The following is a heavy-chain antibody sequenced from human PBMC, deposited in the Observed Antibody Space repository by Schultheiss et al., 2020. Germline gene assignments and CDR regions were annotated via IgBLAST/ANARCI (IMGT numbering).Heavy chain of an antibody. CDR2: IYYSGST. V-gene: IGHV4-39*01. CDR3: ARQRYYDILTGSRPYYYYYYYMDV. Sequence: SQTLSLTCTVSGGSISSSSYSWGWIRQPPGKGLEWIGSIYYSGSTYYNPSLKSRVTISVDTSKNQFSLKLSSVTAADTAVYYCARQRYYDILTGSRPYYYYYYYMDVWGKGTTVTVSS. D-gene: IGHD3-9*01. CDR1: GGSISSSSYS. J-gene: IGHJ6*03.